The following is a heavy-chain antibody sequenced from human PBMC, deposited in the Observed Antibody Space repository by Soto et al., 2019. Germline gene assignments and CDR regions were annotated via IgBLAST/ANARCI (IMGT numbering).Heavy chain of an antibody. V-gene: IGHV3-23*01. Sequence: EVQLLESGGGLVQPGGSLRLSCAASGFTFSNYAMSWVRQAPGKGLEWVSGFSGSGGSTYYADSVKGRFTISRDSSKNTLYLQMNSLRAEDTAVYFCAKDQVPYYWGQGTLVTVSS. CDR1: GFTFSNYA. CDR2: FSGSGGST. CDR3: AKDQVPYY. J-gene: IGHJ4*02.